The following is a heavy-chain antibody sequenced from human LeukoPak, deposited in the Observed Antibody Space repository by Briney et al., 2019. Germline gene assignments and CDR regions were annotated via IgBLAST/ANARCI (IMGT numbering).Heavy chain of an antibody. V-gene: IGHV4-39*01. J-gene: IGHJ5*02. D-gene: IGHD6-13*01. Sequence: SETLSLTCTVSGGSISSSSYNWAWIRQPPGKELEWIGNIDNIGSTYYNPSLQSRVTISVDKSKDQFSLKLNSVTAADTAMYYCARPPGIAAAWFDPWGQGTLVTVSS. CDR2: IDNIGST. CDR3: ARPPGIAAAWFDP. CDR1: GGSISSSSYN.